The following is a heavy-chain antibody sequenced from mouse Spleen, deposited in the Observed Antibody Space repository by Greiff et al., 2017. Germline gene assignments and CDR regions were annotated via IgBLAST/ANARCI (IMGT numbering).Heavy chain of an antibody. CDR3: ASYYYGSSYDAMDY. CDR1: GYTFTDYA. Sequence: VKLVESGAELVRPGVSVKISCKGSGYTFTDYAMHWVKQSHAKSLEWIGVISTYYGDASYNQKFKGKATMTVDKSSSTAYMELARLTSEDSAIYYCASYYYGSSYDAMDYWGQGTSVTVSS. V-gene: IGHV1S137*01. D-gene: IGHD1-1*01. J-gene: IGHJ4*01. CDR2: ISTYYGDA.